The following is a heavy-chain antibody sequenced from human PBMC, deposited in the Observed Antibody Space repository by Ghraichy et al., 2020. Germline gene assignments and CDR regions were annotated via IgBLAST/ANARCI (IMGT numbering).Heavy chain of an antibody. V-gene: IGHV3-7*01. CDR1: GFTFSSYW. CDR3: AREGGIAHHHPLRGWYFDL. Sequence: LSLTCAASGFTFSSYWMSWVRQAPGKGLEWVANIKQDGSEKYYVDSVKGRFTISRDNAKNSLYLQMNSLRAEDTAVYYCAREGGIAHHHPLRGWYFDLWGRGTLVTVSS. D-gene: IGHD1-14*01. CDR2: IKQDGSEK. J-gene: IGHJ2*01.